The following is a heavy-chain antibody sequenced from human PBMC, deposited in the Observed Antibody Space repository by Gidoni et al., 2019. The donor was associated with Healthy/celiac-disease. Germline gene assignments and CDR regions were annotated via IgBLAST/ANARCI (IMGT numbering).Heavy chain of an antibody. V-gene: IGHV3-11*01. CDR2: SSSSGSTI. CDR1: GFTVSDYY. Sequence: QVQLVESGGGLVKPGGSLRLSCAASGFTVSDYYMSWIRQAPGKGLEWVSYSSSSGSTIYYADSVKGRFTISRDNAKNSLYLQMNSLRAEDTAVYYCARDIAVAGVAAEYFQHWGQGTLVTVSS. J-gene: IGHJ1*01. D-gene: IGHD6-19*01. CDR3: ARDIAVAGVAAEYFQH.